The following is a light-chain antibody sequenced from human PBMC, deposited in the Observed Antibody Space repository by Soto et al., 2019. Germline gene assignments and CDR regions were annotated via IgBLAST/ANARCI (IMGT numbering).Light chain of an antibody. J-gene: IGKJ5*01. CDR1: QSVSSY. CDR2: DAS. V-gene: IGKV3-11*01. Sequence: EIVLTQSPATLSLSPGERATLSCRASQSVSSYLAWYQQKPGQAPRLLIHDASNRATGIPARFSGSGSGTDFTLTISSLEPEDLAVYYCQQRSNWPSITFGQGTRLEMK. CDR3: QQRSNWPSIT.